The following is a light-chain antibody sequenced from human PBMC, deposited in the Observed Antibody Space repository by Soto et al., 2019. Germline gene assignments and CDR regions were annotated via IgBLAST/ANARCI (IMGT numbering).Light chain of an antibody. CDR2: KAS. J-gene: IGKJ1*01. CDR1: QSISSL. Sequence: IQMTQAPSTLSESVGDRVTISCRSSQSISSLLAWFQQKPGKAPELLIYKASSLERGVPSRFSGSGSGTEFTLTISSLQPDDFATYYCLQYYDSRTFGQGTKVDIK. V-gene: IGKV1-5*03. CDR3: LQYYDSRT.